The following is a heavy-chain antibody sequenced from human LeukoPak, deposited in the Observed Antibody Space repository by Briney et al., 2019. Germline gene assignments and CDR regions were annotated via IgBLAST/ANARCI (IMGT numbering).Heavy chain of an antibody. CDR2: IYYSGTT. CDR1: GGSSSSSNYY. J-gene: IGHJ5*02. Sequence: PPETLSLTCTVSGGSSSSSNYYWDWIRQPPGKGLEWIGSIYYSGTTYYNPSLKSRVTVSIDTSKKQFSLKVSSVTAADTAVYYCARAVVAVAGRWFDPWGQGTLVTVSS. V-gene: IGHV4-39*01. CDR3: ARAVVAVAGRWFDP. D-gene: IGHD6-19*01.